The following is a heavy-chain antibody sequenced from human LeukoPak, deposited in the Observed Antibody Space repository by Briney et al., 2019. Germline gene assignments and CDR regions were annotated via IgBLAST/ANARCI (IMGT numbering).Heavy chain of an antibody. CDR1: GFTFSSYA. CDR3: AKDLGQWLVYFDY. CDR2: ISGSGGST. Sequence: GGSLRLSCAASGFTFSSYAMSWVRQAPGKGLEWVSAISGSGGSTYYADSVKGRFTISRDNSKNTLYLQMNSLRVEDTAVYYCAKDLGQWLVYFDYWGQGTLVTVSS. V-gene: IGHV3-23*01. J-gene: IGHJ4*02. D-gene: IGHD6-19*01.